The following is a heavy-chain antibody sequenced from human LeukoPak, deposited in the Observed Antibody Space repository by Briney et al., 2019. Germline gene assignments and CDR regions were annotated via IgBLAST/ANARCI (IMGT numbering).Heavy chain of an antibody. V-gene: IGHV3-23*01. CDR3: AKVVFRGPNTPFDY. CDR2: ISGSGGST. J-gene: IGHJ4*02. D-gene: IGHD2/OR15-2a*01. CDR1: GFTFSSYA. Sequence: PGGSLRLSYAASGFTFSSYAMSWVRQAPGKGLEWVSAISGSGGSTYYADSVKGRFTISRDNSKNTLYLQLNSLRAEDTAVYYCAKVVFRGPNTPFDYWGQGTLVTVSS.